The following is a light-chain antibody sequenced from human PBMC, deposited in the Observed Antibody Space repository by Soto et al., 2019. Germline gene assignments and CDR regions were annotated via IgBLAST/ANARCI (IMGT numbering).Light chain of an antibody. CDR1: SASVLTSYY. Sequence: QTVVSQEPSFSVSPGETATLTCGLTSASVLTSYYPSWYQQTPGQAPRTLIYSTNIRSSGVPDRFSGSILGNKAALTITGAQADDESDYYCALYVGSGTVVFGGGTKVTVL. CDR3: ALYVGSGTVV. V-gene: IGLV8-61*01. J-gene: IGLJ2*01. CDR2: STN.